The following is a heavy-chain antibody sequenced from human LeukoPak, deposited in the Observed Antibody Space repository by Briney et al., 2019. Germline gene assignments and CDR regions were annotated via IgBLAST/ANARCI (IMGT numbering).Heavy chain of an antibody. J-gene: IGHJ4*02. CDR2: IFGSGGSP. V-gene: IGHV3-23*01. D-gene: IGHD6-13*01. CDR3: AIGSTYSTYPDY. Sequence: HAGGSLRLSCAVSGITLSNYGMSWVRQAPGKGLEWVAGIFGSGGSPHYADPVKGRFTISRDNSKNTLYLQMNSLRAEDTAVYYCAIGSTYSTYPDYWGQGTLVTVSS. CDR1: GITLSNYG.